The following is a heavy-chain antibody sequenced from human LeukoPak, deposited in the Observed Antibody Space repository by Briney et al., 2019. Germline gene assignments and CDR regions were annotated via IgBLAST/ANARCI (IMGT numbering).Heavy chain of an antibody. J-gene: IGHJ3*01. CDR2: INWNGGST. D-gene: IGHD3-16*02. Sequence: GGSLRLSCAASGFMFADHGMTWVRQVPGKGLEWVSGINWNGGSTGYVDSVKGRFSISRDNSKNTLYLQLDSLRAEDTAVYYCAKNHERGRYDSFDVWAQGSWVTVSS. CDR3: AKNHERGRYDSFDV. V-gene: IGHV3-20*04. CDR1: GFMFADHG.